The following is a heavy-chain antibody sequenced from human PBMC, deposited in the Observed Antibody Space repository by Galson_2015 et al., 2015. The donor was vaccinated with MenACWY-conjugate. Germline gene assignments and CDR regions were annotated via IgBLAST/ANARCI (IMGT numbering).Heavy chain of an antibody. CDR3: ARTAGSVPP. D-gene: IGHD6-13*01. J-gene: IGHJ5*02. CDR2: IGGSGNYI. V-gene: IGHV3-21*06. Sequence: WVRQAPGKGLEWVSCIGGSGNYISYADSVRGRFTISRDNAENSLYLQMDSLRVEDTAVYYCARTAGSVPPWGQGTLVTVSS.